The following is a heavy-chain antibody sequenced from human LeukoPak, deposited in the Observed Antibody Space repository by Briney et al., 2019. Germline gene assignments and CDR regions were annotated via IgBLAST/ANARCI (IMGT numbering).Heavy chain of an antibody. D-gene: IGHD3-3*01. Sequence: GGSLRLSCAASGFTFSSYAMSWVRQAPGKGLEWVSSISASGGSTYYADSVKGRFSISRDNSKNTLYLQMTNMRAEDTAVYYCAKGDYDFWSGYDTGEVFDYWGQGTLVTVSS. CDR2: ISASGGST. V-gene: IGHV3-23*01. CDR3: AKGDYDFWSGYDTGEVFDY. J-gene: IGHJ4*02. CDR1: GFTFSSYA.